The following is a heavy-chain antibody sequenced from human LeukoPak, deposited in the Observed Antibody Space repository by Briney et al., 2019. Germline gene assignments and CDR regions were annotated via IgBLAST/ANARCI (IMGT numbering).Heavy chain of an antibody. Sequence: GGSLRLSCAASGFTFSSDSMNWFRQAPAKGLEWVSSISSSSSYIYYADSVKGRFTISRDNAKNSLYLQMNSLRAEDTAVYYCARDSSYSGRDDYWGQGTLVTVSS. CDR3: ARDSSYSGRDDY. D-gene: IGHD2-21*01. V-gene: IGHV3-21*01. CDR2: ISSSSSYI. J-gene: IGHJ4*02. CDR1: GFTFSSDS.